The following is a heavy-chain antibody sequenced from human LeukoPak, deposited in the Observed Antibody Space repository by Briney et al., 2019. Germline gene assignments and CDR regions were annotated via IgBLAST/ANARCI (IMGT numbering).Heavy chain of an antibody. V-gene: IGHV3-21*01. CDR2: ISSSSSYM. D-gene: IGHD6-19*01. CDR1: GFTFSSYS. Sequence: GGSLRLSCAASGFTFSSYSMNWVRQAPGKGLEWVSSISSSSSYMYYADSVKGRFTISRDNAKSSLYLQMNSLRAEDTAVYYCARGLIGSGWYESFDYWGQGTLVTVSS. J-gene: IGHJ4*02. CDR3: ARGLIGSGWYESFDY.